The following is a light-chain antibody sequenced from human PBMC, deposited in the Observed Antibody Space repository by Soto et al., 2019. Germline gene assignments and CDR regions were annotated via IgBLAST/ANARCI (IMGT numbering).Light chain of an antibody. CDR3: QQAYSFPIT. Sequence: DIHVTQSPTSVSAXFXDXXTXXXRATQDIAGYLAWYQHKQGRTPELLIHGASRLQSGVPARFSGSGSGTDFTLSINSLQPEDFATYYCQQAYSFPITFGQGTRLEIK. J-gene: IGKJ5*01. V-gene: IGKV1D-12*01. CDR2: GAS. CDR1: QDIAGY.